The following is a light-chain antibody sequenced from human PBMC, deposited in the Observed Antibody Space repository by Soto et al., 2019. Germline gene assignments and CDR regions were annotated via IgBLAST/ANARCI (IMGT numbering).Light chain of an antibody. Sequence: SYELTQPFSVSVALGQTAKITCGGNQIGGKNVHWYQVKPGQAPLLVIYRDSYRPSGIHERISGSNSGNTATLTISRAQAGDEADYYCHVWDSSTGVFGGGTQLTVL. CDR1: QIGGKN. CDR2: RDS. CDR3: HVWDSSTGV. J-gene: IGLJ3*02. V-gene: IGLV3-9*01.